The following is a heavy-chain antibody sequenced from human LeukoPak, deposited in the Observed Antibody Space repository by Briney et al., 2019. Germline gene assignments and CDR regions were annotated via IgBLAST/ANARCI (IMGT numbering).Heavy chain of an antibody. V-gene: IGHV4-59*01. CDR3: ARDRSYGSGLPHYFDY. Sequence: PSETVSLTCTVSVGTISSYYCRWIRQPPWKGREWIGSIYYGGSTNYNPSLKSRVTISVDTSKNQFSLKLSSVTAADTAVYYCARDRSYGSGLPHYFDYWGQGTLVTVSS. J-gene: IGHJ4*02. CDR1: VGTISSYY. CDR2: IYYGGST. D-gene: IGHD3-10*01.